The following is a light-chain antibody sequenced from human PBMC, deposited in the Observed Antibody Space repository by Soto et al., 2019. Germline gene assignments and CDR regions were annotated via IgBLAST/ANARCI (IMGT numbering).Light chain of an antibody. J-gene: IGLJ2*01. CDR3: SSFTSSSTVI. CDR2: EVS. V-gene: IGLV2-14*01. Sequence: QSVLTQPASVSGSPGQSITISCAGSSSDVGYYNYVSWYQRHPGEAPKLIIYEVSNRPSGVSNRFSGSKSGDTATLTISGVQSDDEADYYCSSFTSSSTVIFGGGTQLTVL. CDR1: SSDVGYYNY.